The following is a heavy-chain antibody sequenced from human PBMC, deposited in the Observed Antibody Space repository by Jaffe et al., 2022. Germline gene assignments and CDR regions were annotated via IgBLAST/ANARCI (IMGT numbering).Heavy chain of an antibody. CDR2: ISYSGST. Sequence: QVQLQESGPGLVKPSETLSLTCSVSGGSISSYHWSWIRQPPGKGLEWIGYISYSGSTNYNPSLKSRVTISVDTSKNQFSLKLNSVTAADTAVYYCARHELRYFDSYYFDYWGQGTLVTVSS. D-gene: IGHD3-9*01. V-gene: IGHV4-59*01. CDR1: GGSISSYH. J-gene: IGHJ4*02. CDR3: ARHELRYFDSYYFDY.